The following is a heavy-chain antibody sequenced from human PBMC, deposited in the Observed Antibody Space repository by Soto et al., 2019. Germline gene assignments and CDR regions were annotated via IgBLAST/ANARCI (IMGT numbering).Heavy chain of an antibody. J-gene: IGHJ6*02. D-gene: IGHD6-19*01. CDR2: IYYSGST. CDR3: ARWRAVARYGMDV. V-gene: IGHV4-39*01. Sequence: WETLSLTCTVSGGSISSSSYYWGWIRQPPGKGLEWIGSIYYSGSTYYNPSLKSRVTISVDTSKNQFSLKLSSVTAADTAVYYCARWRAVARYGMDVWGQGTTVTVSS. CDR1: GGSISSSSYY.